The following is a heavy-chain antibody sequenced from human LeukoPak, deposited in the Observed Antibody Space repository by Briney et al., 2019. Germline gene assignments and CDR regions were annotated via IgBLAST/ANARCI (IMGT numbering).Heavy chain of an antibody. V-gene: IGHV3-23*01. J-gene: IGHJ4*02. CDR1: GFTFSNYA. CDR3: AKESGSGNFYFYYFDY. CDR2: ISGSGGST. D-gene: IGHD3-10*01. Sequence: PGGSLRLSCAASGFTFSNYAMSWVRQAPGKGLEWVSAISGSGGSTSYADSVKGRFTISRDNSKNTLYLQMNSLRAEDTAVYYCAKESGSGNFYFYYFDYWGQGTLVTVSS.